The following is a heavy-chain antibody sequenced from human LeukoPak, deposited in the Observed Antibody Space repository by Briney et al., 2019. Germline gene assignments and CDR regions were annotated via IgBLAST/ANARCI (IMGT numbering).Heavy chain of an antibody. CDR3: ARRRAGLYYDILTGYFDY. CDR1: GGSISSSSYY. D-gene: IGHD3-9*01. V-gene: IGHV4-39*01. CDR2: IYYSGST. J-gene: IGHJ4*02. Sequence: PSETLSLTCTVSGGSISSSSYYWGWIRQPPGKGLEWIGSIYYSGSTYYNPSLKSRVTISVDTSKNQFSLKLSSVTAADTAVYYCARRRAGLYYDILTGYFDYWGQGTLVTVSS.